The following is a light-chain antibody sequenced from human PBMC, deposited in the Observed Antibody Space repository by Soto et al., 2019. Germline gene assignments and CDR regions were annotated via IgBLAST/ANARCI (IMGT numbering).Light chain of an antibody. CDR3: QQYNSYL. Sequence: DIQMTQSPSTLSASVGDRVTITCRASQSISSWLAWYQQKPGKAPKLLIYDASSLESGVPSRFSGSGSGTEFSLTISSLQSDDFATYYCQQYNSYLFVPVTKVGIK. J-gene: IGKJ3*01. CDR1: QSISSW. V-gene: IGKV1-5*01. CDR2: DAS.